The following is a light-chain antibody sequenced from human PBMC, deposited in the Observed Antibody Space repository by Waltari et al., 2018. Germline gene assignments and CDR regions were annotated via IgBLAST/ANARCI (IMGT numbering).Light chain of an antibody. V-gene: IGLV2-8*01. J-gene: IGLJ2*01. CDR3: SSYADSNIL. CDR2: EVN. Sequence: QSALTQPPSASGSPGQSVTISCTGTSSDVGGYNYVSWYQHHPGKAPKLMIYEVNKRPSGVPDHFSGSKSGNTASLTVSGLQAEDEADYYCSSYADSNILFGGGTKLTVL. CDR1: SSDVGGYNY.